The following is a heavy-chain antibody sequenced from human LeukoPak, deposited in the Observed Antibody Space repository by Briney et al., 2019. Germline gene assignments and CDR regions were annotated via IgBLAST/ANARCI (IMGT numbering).Heavy chain of an antibody. V-gene: IGHV5-51*01. CDR3: ARFENYVFDY. CDR2: IYPGDSDV. Sequence: GESLKISCKGSGYSFTTSWIAWVRQTPGKGLEWMGIIYPGDSDVRYSPSFQGQVTISADKSITTAYLQWSSLKASDTAMYYCARFENYVFDYWGQGILVTVSS. J-gene: IGHJ4*02. CDR1: GYSFTTSW. D-gene: IGHD1-7*01.